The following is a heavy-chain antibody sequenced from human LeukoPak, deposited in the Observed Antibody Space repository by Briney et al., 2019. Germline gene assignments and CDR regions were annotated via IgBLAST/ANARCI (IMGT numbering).Heavy chain of an antibody. V-gene: IGHV4-38-2*02. CDR2: IYYSGST. J-gene: IGHJ4*02. Sequence: SETLSLTCTVSGYSISSGYYWGWIRQPPGKGLEWIGSIYYSGSTYYNPSLKSRVTISVDTSKNQFSLKLSSVTAADTAVYYCARTRAYCGGDCYYFDYWGQGTLVTVSS. CDR3: ARTRAYCGGDCYYFDY. D-gene: IGHD2-21*02. CDR1: GYSISSGYY.